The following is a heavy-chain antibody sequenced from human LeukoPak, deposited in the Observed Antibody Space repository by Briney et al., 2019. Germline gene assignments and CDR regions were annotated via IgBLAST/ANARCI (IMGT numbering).Heavy chain of an antibody. V-gene: IGHV3-30-3*01. CDR3: ARNYMVVTATPFDY. CDR2: ISYDGSNK. CDR1: GFTFSSYA. Sequence: GGSLRLSCAASGFTFSSYAMHWVRQAPGKGLEWVAVISYDGSNKYYADSVKGRFTISRDNSKNTLYLQMNSLRAEDTAVYYRARNYMVVTATPFDYWGQGTLVTVSS. J-gene: IGHJ4*02. D-gene: IGHD2-21*02.